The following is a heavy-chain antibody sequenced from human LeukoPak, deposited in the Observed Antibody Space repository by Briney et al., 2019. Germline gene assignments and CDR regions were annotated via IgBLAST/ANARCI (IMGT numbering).Heavy chain of an antibody. D-gene: IGHD3-10*01. CDR1: GGSFSGYY. Sequence: SETLSLTCAVYGGSFSGYYWSWIRQPPGKGLEWIGEINHSGSTNYNPSLKSRVTISVDTSKNQFSLKLSSVTAADTAVYYCARSIFGRITMVRGVIIDAFDIWGQGTMVTVSS. J-gene: IGHJ3*02. V-gene: IGHV4-34*01. CDR2: INHSGST. CDR3: ARSIFGRITMVRGVIIDAFDI.